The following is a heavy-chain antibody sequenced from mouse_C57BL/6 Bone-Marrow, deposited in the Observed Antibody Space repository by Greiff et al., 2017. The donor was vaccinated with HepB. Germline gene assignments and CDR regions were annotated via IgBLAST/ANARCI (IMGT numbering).Heavy chain of an antibody. J-gene: IGHJ4*01. CDR2: ISSGGDYI. V-gene: IGHV5-9-1*02. Sequence: EVKLVESGEGLVKPGGSLKLSCAASGFTFSSYAMSWVRQTPERRLEWVAYISSGGDYIYYADTVKGRFTISRDYARNTLYLQMSSLKSEDTAMYYCTRGLDDGYYRGDAMDYWGQGTSVTVSS. D-gene: IGHD2-3*01. CDR3: TRGLDDGYYRGDAMDY. CDR1: GFTFSSYA.